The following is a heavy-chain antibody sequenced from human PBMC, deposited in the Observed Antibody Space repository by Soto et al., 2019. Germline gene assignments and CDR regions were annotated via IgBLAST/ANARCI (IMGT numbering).Heavy chain of an antibody. J-gene: IGHJ6*02. V-gene: IGHV3-64D*06. Sequence: PGGSLRLSCSASGFTFSSYAMHWVRQAPGKGLEYVSAISSNGGSTYYADSVKGRFTISRDNSKNTLYLQMSSLRAEDTAVYYCVKAYYDFWSGYYVVSGYYYYGMDVWGQGTTVTVSS. CDR3: VKAYYDFWSGYYVVSGYYYYGMDV. CDR2: ISSNGGST. CDR1: GFTFSSYA. D-gene: IGHD3-3*01.